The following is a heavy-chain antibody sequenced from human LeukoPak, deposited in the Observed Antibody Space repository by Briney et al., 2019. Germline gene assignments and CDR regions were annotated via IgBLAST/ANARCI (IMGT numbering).Heavy chain of an antibody. D-gene: IGHD5-24*01. J-gene: IGHJ4*02. CDR1: GFTFSSYS. CDR2: ISSSSSTI. V-gene: IGHV3-48*01. Sequence: GGSLRLSCAASGFTFSSYSMNWVRQAPGKGLEWVSYISSSSSTIYYADSVKGRFTISRDNAKNSLYLQMNSLRAEDTAVYYCARDGIRWLRFTSYFDYWGQGTLVTVSS. CDR3: ARDGIRWLRFTSYFDY.